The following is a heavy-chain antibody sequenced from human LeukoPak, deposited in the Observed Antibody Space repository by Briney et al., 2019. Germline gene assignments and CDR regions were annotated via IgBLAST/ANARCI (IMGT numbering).Heavy chain of an antibody. CDR1: GGSISSRSYS. D-gene: IGHD6-13*01. CDR2: IYYSGST. CDR3: ARVWAAAGTDY. J-gene: IGHJ4*02. Sequence: SETLSLTCTVSGGSISSRSYSWGWIRQPPGKGLEWIGSIYYSGSTYSNPSLRSRVTISVDTSKNQFSLKLSSVTAADTAVYYCARVWAAAGTDYWGQGTLVTVSS. V-gene: IGHV4-39*07.